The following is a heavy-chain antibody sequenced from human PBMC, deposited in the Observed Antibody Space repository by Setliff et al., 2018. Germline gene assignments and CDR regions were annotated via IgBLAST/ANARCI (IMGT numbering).Heavy chain of an antibody. CDR3: ARGRRGSYDFWSGYSNWFDP. CDR2: MNPNSGNT. D-gene: IGHD3-3*01. Sequence: GASVKVSCKASGYTFTSYDINWVRQATGQGLEWMGWMNPNSGNTGYAQEFQGRVTITRNTSISTAYMELSSLRSEDTAVYYCARGRRGSYDFWSGYSNWFDPWVPETLLVTVSS. J-gene: IGHJ5*02. V-gene: IGHV1-8*03. CDR1: GYTFTSYD.